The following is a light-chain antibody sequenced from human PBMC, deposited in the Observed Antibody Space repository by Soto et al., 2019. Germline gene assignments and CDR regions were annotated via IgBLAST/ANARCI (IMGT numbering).Light chain of an antibody. Sequence: QSALTQPASVSGSPGQSITISCTGTSSDVGSYNLVSWYQQHPGKAPKVMIYEGSKRPSGVSNRFSGSKSGSTASLTISGLQAEDEADYYCCSYAGSNTFVFGGGTKLTVL. V-gene: IGLV2-23*03. J-gene: IGLJ2*01. CDR2: EGS. CDR1: SSDVGSYNL. CDR3: CSYAGSNTFV.